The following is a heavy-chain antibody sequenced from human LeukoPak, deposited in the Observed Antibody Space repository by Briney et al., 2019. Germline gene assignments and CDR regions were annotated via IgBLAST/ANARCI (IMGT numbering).Heavy chain of an antibody. D-gene: IGHD2-15*01. V-gene: IGHV3-21*01. Sequence: SVKGRFTISKDSAKNLMFLHMSSLRAEDTAVYYCARVPSSWWKPPDYWGQGALVTVS. CDR3: ARVPSSWWKPPDY. J-gene: IGHJ4*02.